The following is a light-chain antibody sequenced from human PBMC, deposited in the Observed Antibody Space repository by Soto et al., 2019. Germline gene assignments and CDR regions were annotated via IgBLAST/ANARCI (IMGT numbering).Light chain of an antibody. CDR3: QQLYTYPLT. CDR1: QGISSS. Sequence: DIQLTQSPSFLSASVGDRVTITCRSSQGISSSLAWYQQKPGKVPTLLIYAASRLQSGVPSRFGGSGSGTDFTLTSSSLQPEDFATYFCQQLYTYPLTFGGGTQVEIK. J-gene: IGKJ4*01. V-gene: IGKV1-9*01. CDR2: AAS.